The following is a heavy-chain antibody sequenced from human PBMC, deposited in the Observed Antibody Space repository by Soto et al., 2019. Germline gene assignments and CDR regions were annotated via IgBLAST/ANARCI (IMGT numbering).Heavy chain of an antibody. Sequence: ASETLSLTCTVSGGSVSSYYWSWIRQPPGKGLEWIGYIYYSGSTNYNPSLKSRVTISVDTSKNQFSLKLSSVTAADTAVYYCARARPYCSGGSCYGFGVWFDPWGQGTLVTVSS. J-gene: IGHJ5*02. CDR2: IYYSGST. CDR1: GGSVSSYY. V-gene: IGHV4-59*02. D-gene: IGHD2-15*01. CDR3: ARARPYCSGGSCYGFGVWFDP.